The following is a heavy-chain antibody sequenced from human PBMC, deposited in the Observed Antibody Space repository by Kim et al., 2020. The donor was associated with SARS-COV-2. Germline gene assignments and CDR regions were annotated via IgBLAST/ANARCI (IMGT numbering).Heavy chain of an antibody. CDR2: ISYDGSNK. D-gene: IGHD2-2*01. CDR1: GFTFSSYG. J-gene: IGHJ4*02. Sequence: GGSLRLSCAASGFTFSSYGMHWVRQAPGKGLEWVAVISYDGSNKYYADSVKGRFTISRDNSKNTLYLQMNSLRAEDTAVYYCAKALRGLYCSSTSCPPWFDYWGQGTLVTVSS. V-gene: IGHV3-30*18. CDR3: AKALRGLYCSSTSCPPWFDY.